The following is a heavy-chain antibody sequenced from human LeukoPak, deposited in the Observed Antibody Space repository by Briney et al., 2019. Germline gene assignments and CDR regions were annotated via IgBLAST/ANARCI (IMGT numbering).Heavy chain of an antibody. V-gene: IGHV5-51*01. CDR3: ARHNLPLNWFDP. J-gene: IGHJ5*02. CDR1: GYIFTSYW. CDR2: IYPGDSDT. Sequence: GGSLKISCQGSGYIFTSYWIGWVRQMPGKGLEWMGIIYPGDSDTRYSPSFQGQVTISADKSISTAYLQWSSLKASDTAMYYCARHNLPLNWFDPWGQGTLVTVSS.